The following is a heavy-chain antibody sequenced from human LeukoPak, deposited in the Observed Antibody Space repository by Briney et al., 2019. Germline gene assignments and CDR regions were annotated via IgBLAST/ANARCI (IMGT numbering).Heavy chain of an antibody. CDR1: GYTFSGYY. V-gene: IGHV1-2*02. CDR3: AREEQHQRGRHFEY. Sequence: ASVKVSCKASGYTFSGYYIHWVRQGPGQGLEWMGWINPNSGTNYAQNFQGRVTMTRDTSISTAYMELSRLRSDDTAVYYCAREEQHQRGRHFEYWGQGALVTVSS. J-gene: IGHJ4*02. CDR2: INPNSGT. D-gene: IGHD6-13*01.